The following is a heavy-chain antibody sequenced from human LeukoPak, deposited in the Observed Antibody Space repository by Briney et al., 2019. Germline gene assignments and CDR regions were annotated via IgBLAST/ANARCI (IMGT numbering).Heavy chain of an antibody. Sequence: ASVNVSCKVSGYTLTELSMHWVRQAPGKGLEWMGGFDPEDGETIYAQKFQGRVTITADESTSTAYMELSSLRSEDMAVYYCARVDYSSTVNWFDPWGQGTLVTVSS. J-gene: IGHJ5*02. V-gene: IGHV1-24*01. D-gene: IGHD6-13*01. CDR1: GYTLTELS. CDR3: ARVDYSSTVNWFDP. CDR2: FDPEDGET.